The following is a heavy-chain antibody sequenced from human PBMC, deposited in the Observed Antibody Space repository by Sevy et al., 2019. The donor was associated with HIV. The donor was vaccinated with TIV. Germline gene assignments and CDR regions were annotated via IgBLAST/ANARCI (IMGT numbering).Heavy chain of an antibody. V-gene: IGHV1-18*01. D-gene: IGHD6-13*01. CDR3: ARVPSAQYSSSWYYFDY. Sequence: ASVKVSCKASGYTFTSYGITWVRQAPGQGLEWMGWISSYNDNTNYAQNLQGRVTMTPDTSTSTAYRELRSLGSDETAVYYCARVPSAQYSSSWYYFDYWGQGTLVTVSS. CDR2: ISSYNDNT. CDR1: GYTFTSYG. J-gene: IGHJ4*02.